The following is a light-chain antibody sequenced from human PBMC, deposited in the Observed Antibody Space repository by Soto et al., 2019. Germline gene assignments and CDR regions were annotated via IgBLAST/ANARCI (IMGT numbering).Light chain of an antibody. Sequence: QAVVTQEPSLTVSPGGTVTLTCSSSAGAVTSDSNPNWFQQSPGQAPRALIYGISSKHSWTPARFSGSLLGGKAALTLSGVQPEDEADYYCLLYCGGAQVFGGGTKVTVL. CDR3: LLYCGGAQV. V-gene: IGLV7-43*01. CDR2: GIS. CDR1: AGAVTSDSN. J-gene: IGLJ3*02.